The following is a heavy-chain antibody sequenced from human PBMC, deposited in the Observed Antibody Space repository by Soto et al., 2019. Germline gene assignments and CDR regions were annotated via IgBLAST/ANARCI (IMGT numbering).Heavy chain of an antibody. CDR1: GGTFSSYT. D-gene: IGHD6-13*01. CDR2: IIPILGIA. J-gene: IGHJ4*02. CDR3: ASSSWYSYYFDY. V-gene: IGHV1-69*02. Sequence: SVTVSCKASGGTFSSYTISWVRQAPGQGLEWMGRIIPILGIANYAQKFQGRVTITADKSTSTAYMELSSLRSEDPAVYYCASSSWYSYYFDYWGQGTLVTVSS.